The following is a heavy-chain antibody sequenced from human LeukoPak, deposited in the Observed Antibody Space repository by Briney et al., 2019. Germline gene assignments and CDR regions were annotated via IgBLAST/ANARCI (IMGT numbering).Heavy chain of an antibody. J-gene: IGHJ3*02. CDR1: GGSISSSSYY. D-gene: IGHD2/OR15-2a*01. CDR3: ARHLYEGVVLVGNAFDI. V-gene: IGHV4-39*01. CDR2: IYYSGST. Sequence: PSETLSLTCTVSGGSISSSSYYWGWIRQPPGKGLEWIGSIYYSGSTYYNPSLKSRVTISVDTSKNQFSLKLSSVTAADTAVYYCARHLYEGVVLVGNAFDIWGQGTMVTVSS.